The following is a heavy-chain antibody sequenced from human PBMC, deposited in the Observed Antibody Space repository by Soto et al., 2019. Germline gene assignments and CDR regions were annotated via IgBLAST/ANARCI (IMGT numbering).Heavy chain of an antibody. J-gene: IGHJ3*01. Sequence: PGESLKISCKGSGYSFTSYWIGWVRQMPGKGLEWMGIIYPGDSDTRYSPSFQGQVTISADKSISTAYLQWSSLKASDTAMYYCARLPGVRGVFDGFNVWGQGTMVTVS. D-gene: IGHD3-10*01. CDR2: IYPGDSDT. CDR3: ARLPGVRGVFDGFNV. CDR1: GYSFTSYW. V-gene: IGHV5-51*01.